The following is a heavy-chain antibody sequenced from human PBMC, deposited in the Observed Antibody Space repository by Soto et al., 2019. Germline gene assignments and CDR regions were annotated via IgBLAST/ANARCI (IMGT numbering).Heavy chain of an antibody. CDR1: GFSLSTIGVG. CDR3: ALTGGSGYSRYDPFEY. J-gene: IGHJ4*02. CDR2: IYRNDDK. D-gene: IGHD5-12*01. V-gene: IGHV2-5*01. Sequence: YGPTLVNPTQTLTLTCTFSGFSLSTIGVGVGWIRQPPGKALEWLALIYRNDDKRYSPSLKSRLTITKDTSKNQVVLTMTNMDPVDTATYYCALTGGSGYSRYDPFEYLRQRTLVHLPS.